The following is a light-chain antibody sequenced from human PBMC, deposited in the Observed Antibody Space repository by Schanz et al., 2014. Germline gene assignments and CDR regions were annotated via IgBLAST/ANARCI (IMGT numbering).Light chain of an antibody. J-gene: IGLJ3*02. V-gene: IGLV2-11*01. Sequence: QSALTQPRSMSGSPGQSVTISCTGTSGDVGEYNYVSWFQQYPGKAPKLMIYDVSTRPLGVPDRFSGSKSGTSASLAISGLHFDDEADYYCAAWDDSLNGWVFGGGTKLTVL. CDR1: SGDVGEYNY. CDR2: DVS. CDR3: AAWDDSLNGWV.